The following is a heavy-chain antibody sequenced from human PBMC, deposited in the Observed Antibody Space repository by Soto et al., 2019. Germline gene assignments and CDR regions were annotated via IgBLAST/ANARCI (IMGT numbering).Heavy chain of an antibody. D-gene: IGHD2-15*01. CDR1: GFNFNSYT. V-gene: IGHV3-21*01. J-gene: IGHJ6*02. CDR3: ARDCSGGSCYPGMDV. CDR2: ISSSGYI. Sequence: EVQLVESGGGLVKPRGSLRLSCAASGFNFNSYTINWVRQAPGKRLEWLSSISSSGYIFSTDSVRGRFTISRDNAKNSVYLQINRLRAEDTAVYFCARDCSGGSCYPGMDVWGQGTTVIVSS.